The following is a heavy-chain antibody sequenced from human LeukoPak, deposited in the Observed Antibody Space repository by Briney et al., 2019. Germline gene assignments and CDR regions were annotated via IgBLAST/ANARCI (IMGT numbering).Heavy chain of an antibody. Sequence: GASVKVSCKASGYTFTSYAMNWVRQAPGQGLEWMGWINTNTGNPTYAQGFTGRFVFSLDTSVSTAYLQISSLKAEDTAVYYCARYIAVAGLYDYYYMDVWGKGTTVTVSS. D-gene: IGHD6-19*01. J-gene: IGHJ6*03. CDR2: INTNTGNP. V-gene: IGHV7-4-1*02. CDR1: GYTFTSYA. CDR3: ARYIAVAGLYDYYYMDV.